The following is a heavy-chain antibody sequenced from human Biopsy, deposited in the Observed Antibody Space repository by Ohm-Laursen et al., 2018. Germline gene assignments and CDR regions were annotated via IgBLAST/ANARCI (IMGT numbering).Heavy chain of an antibody. D-gene: IGHD3-9*01. Sequence: SLRLSCAASGFIFSNYAMSWVRRAPGKGLEWVSTITSSGGSTYFADSVKGRFTISRDNSKNRLYLQMNSLRGEDTAVYYCAKQGATILSSFDSWGQGTLVTVSS. CDR1: GFIFSNYA. CDR3: AKQGATILSSFDS. J-gene: IGHJ5*01. V-gene: IGHV3-23*01. CDR2: ITSSGGST.